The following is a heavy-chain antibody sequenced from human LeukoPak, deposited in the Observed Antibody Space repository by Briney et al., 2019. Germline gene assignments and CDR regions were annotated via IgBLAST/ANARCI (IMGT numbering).Heavy chain of an antibody. J-gene: IGHJ4*02. D-gene: IGHD5-24*01. V-gene: IGHV4-59*05. CDR2: IYYSGST. CDR1: GGSISSYY. CDR3: ARHEIATISLFDY. Sequence: SETLSLTCTVSGGSISSYYWSWIRQPPGKGLEWIGSIYYSGSTYYNPSLKSRVTISVDTSKNQFSLKLSSVTAADTAVYYCARHEIATISLFDYWGQGTLVTVSS.